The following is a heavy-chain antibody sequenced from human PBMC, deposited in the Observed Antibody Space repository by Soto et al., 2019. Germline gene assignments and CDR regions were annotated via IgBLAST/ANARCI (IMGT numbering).Heavy chain of an antibody. J-gene: IGHJ4*02. D-gene: IGHD3-22*01. CDR1: GFTFDNFA. CDR3: AKDVHYDSSGGLDY. Sequence: GGSLRLSCTTSGFTFDNFAMSWVRQAPGRGVEWVSAISGGGGGTYYADSVKGRFIISRDNSKNTVYLQVNGLRTEDTAVYYCAKDVHYDSSGGLDYWGQGTLVTVSS. V-gene: IGHV3-23*01. CDR2: ISGGGGGT.